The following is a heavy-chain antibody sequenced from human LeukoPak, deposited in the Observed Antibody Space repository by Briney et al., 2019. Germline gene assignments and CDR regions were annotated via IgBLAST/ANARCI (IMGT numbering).Heavy chain of an antibody. CDR3: ARNYCSSTSCYDYYYYGMDV. CDR2: IDPSDSEI. CDR1: GYSFSMYW. D-gene: IGHD2-2*01. Sequence: GESLKISCQGLGYSFSMYWIGWVRHMPGKGLEWMGVIDPSDSEITYSPSFQGHVTISVDKSVNTAYLQWTTLKASDTAMYYCARNYCSSTSCYDYYYYGMDVWGQGTTVTVSS. J-gene: IGHJ6*02. V-gene: IGHV5-51*01.